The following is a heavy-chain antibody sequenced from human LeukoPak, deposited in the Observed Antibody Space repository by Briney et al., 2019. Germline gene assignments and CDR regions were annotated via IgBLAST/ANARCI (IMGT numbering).Heavy chain of an antibody. CDR3: ARLPEGGSYWFDP. V-gene: IGHV5-51*01. D-gene: IGHD1-26*01. Sequence: GESLKISCKGSGYSFTSYWIGWVRQMPGKGLEWMGIIYPSDSDTRYSPSFQGQVTISADKSFSTAYLQWTGLKASDTAMYYCARLPEGGSYWFDPWGQGTLVTVSS. CDR2: IYPSDSDT. CDR1: GYSFTSYW. J-gene: IGHJ5*02.